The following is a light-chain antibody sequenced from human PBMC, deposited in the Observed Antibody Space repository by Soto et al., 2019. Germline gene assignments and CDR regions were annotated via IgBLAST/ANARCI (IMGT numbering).Light chain of an antibody. J-gene: IGKJ5*01. Sequence: EIVVTQSPATLSVSPGERATISCRSSQSVGNKVAWYQHKPGQTPRLIIYDISTRAAGVPARFSGSGYGTDFTLTISSLEPEDFAVYYCQQRSNWPPITFGQGTRLEIK. CDR1: QSVGNK. CDR3: QQRSNWPPIT. V-gene: IGKV3-11*01. CDR2: DIS.